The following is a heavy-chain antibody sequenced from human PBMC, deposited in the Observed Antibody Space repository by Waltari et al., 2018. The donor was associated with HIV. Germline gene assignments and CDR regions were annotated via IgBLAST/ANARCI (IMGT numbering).Heavy chain of an antibody. D-gene: IGHD2-15*01. CDR3: ARGFRVGCSDATCYSHY. J-gene: IGHJ4*02. CDR1: GVTFSSSW. V-gene: IGHV3-74*01. Sequence: EVQLVESGGGLVQPGGSLRLACVAAGVTFSSSWMPSVLRAPGRGLVWVSRRNGDGSSTAYADSVRGRFTISRDNAKNTLYLQMNSLRAEDTAVYYCARGFRVGCSDATCYSHYWGQGTLVTVSS. CDR2: RNGDGSST.